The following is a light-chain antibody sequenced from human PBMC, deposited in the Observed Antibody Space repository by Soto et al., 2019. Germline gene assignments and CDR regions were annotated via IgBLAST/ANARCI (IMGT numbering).Light chain of an antibody. CDR3: AAWDDSLNAVV. Sequence: QAVVTQPPSASGTPGRRVSISCSGSSSNIGINSVNWYQQLPGTAPKLLIYSNNQRPSGVPDRFSGSKSGTSASLAISGLQSEDEADYYCAAWDDSLNAVVFGGGTKLTVL. V-gene: IGLV1-44*01. CDR1: SSNIGINS. CDR2: SNN. J-gene: IGLJ2*01.